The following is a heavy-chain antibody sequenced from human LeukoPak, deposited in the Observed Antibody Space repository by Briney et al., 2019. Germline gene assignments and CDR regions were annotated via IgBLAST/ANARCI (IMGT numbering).Heavy chain of an antibody. Sequence: GGSLRLSCAASGFTFSSYSMNWVRQAPGKGLEWVSSISSSSSCIYYADSVKGRFTISRDNAKNSLYLQMNSLRAEDTAVYYCARDRRAMTTVTGGFDPWGQGTLVTVSS. J-gene: IGHJ5*02. CDR3: ARDRRAMTTVTGGFDP. D-gene: IGHD4-17*01. CDR1: GFTFSSYS. CDR2: ISSSSSCI. V-gene: IGHV3-21*01.